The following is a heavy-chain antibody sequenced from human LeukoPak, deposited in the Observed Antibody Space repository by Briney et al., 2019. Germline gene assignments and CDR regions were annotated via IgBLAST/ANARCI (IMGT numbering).Heavy chain of an antibody. CDR3: AWGYCSGGSCSHDYYYYMDV. V-gene: IGHV1-8*01. D-gene: IGHD2-15*01. J-gene: IGHJ6*03. Sequence: ASVKVSCKASGYTFTSYDINWVRQATGQGLEWMGWTNPNSGNTGYAQKFQGRVTMTRNTSISTAYMELSSLRSEDTAVYYCAWGYCSGGSCSHDYYYYMDVWGKGTTVTVSS. CDR1: GYTFTSYD. CDR2: TNPNSGNT.